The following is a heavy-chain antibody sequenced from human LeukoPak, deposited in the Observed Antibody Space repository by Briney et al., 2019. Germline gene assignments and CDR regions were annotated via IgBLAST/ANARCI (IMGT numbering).Heavy chain of an antibody. J-gene: IGHJ4*02. D-gene: IGHD2-2*01. CDR3: AKDASYYCSSTSCLFDY. V-gene: IGHV3-30*18. Sequence: PGRSLRLSCAASGFTFSSYGMHWVRQAPGKGLEGVAVISYDGSNKYYAGSVKGGFTISRDNSKNTLYLQMNSLRSEDTAVYYCAKDASYYCSSTSCLFDYWGQGTLVTVSS. CDR2: ISYDGSNK. CDR1: GFTFSSYG.